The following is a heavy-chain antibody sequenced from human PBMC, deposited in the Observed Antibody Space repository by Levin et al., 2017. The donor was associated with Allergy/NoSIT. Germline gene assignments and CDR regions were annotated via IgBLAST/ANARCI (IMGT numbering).Heavy chain of an antibody. CDR3: ATTSTETMYVN. CDR1: GGSMRSGTYY. D-gene: IGHD4-17*01. J-gene: IGHJ4*02. CDR2: ISYSGST. V-gene: IGHV4-61*01. Sequence: HSQTLSLTCTVSGGSMRSGTYYWNWIRQPPGKGLEWIGFISYSGSTNYNLSLKSRVTISVVTSKNQFSLRLSSVTAADTAVYYCATTSTETMYVNWGQGTLVTASS.